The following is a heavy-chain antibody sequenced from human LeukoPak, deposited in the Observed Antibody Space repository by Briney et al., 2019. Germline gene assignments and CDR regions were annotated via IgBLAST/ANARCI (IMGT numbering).Heavy chain of an antibody. D-gene: IGHD3-22*01. CDR1: GGSFSGYY. CDR2: INHSGST. V-gene: IGHV4-34*01. CDR3: ARATILNCDSSGYVYYFDY. Sequence: PSETLSLTCAVYGGSFSGYYWSWIRQPPGKGLEWIGEINHSGSTNYNPSLKSRVTISVDTSKNQFSLKLSSVTAADTAVYYCARATILNCDSSGYVYYFDYWGQGTLVTVSS. J-gene: IGHJ4*02.